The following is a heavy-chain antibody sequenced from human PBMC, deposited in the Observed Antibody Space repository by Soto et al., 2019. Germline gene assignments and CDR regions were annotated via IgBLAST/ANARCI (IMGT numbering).Heavy chain of an antibody. CDR2: IYYSGST. D-gene: IGHD4-17*01. CDR1: GGSVSSGSYY. V-gene: IGHV4-61*01. CDR3: ARDLALLGDYGWFDP. Sequence: SETLSLTCTVSGGSVSSGSYYWSWIRQPPGKGMEWIGYIYYSGSTNYNPSLKSRVTISVDTSKNQFSLKLSSVTAADTAVYYCARDLALLGDYGWFDPWGQGTLVTVSS. J-gene: IGHJ5*02.